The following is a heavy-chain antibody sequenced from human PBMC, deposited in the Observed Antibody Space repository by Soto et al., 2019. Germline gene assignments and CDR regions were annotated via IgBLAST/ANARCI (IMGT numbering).Heavy chain of an antibody. V-gene: IGHV3-66*01. D-gene: IGHD2-15*01. CDR2: IQSGGTT. J-gene: IGHJ6*03. CDR3: ARDDVLCDGGSCYGVLMDV. CDR1: GFTVSSEY. Sequence: GGSLRLSCAASGFTVSSEYMSWVRQAPGKGLEWVSLIQSGGTTYYADSVKGRFTISRDSSENTLHLQMDSVRAEDTAVYYCARDDVLCDGGSCYGVLMDVWGKGTTVTVSS.